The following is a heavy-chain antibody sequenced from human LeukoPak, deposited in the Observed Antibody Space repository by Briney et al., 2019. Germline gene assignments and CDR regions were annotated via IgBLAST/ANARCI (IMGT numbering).Heavy chain of an antibody. Sequence: PSQTLSLTCTVSGGSISSGSYYWSWIRQPAGKGLEWIGRIYTSGSTNYNPSLKSRVTISVDTSKNQFSQKLSSVTAADTAVYYCAGDDYSNYGVSDYWGQGTLVTVSS. V-gene: IGHV4-61*02. D-gene: IGHD4-11*01. CDR1: GGSISSGSYY. CDR3: AGDDYSNYGVSDY. J-gene: IGHJ4*02. CDR2: IYTSGST.